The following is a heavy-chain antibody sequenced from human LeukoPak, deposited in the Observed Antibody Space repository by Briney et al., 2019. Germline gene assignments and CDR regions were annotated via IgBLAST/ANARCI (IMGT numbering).Heavy chain of an antibody. D-gene: IGHD3-3*01. J-gene: IGHJ2*01. V-gene: IGHV3-74*03. CDR1: GFTFSSYA. CDR2: INSDGSST. Sequence: PGGSLRLSCAASGFTFSSYARRWVRQAPGKGLGWVSRINSDGSSTTDADSVKGRFTISRDNAKNTLYLQMNSLSAEDTAVYYCARVHYDFWRGYYHYWYFDLWGRGTLVTVSS. CDR3: ARVHYDFWRGYYHYWYFDL.